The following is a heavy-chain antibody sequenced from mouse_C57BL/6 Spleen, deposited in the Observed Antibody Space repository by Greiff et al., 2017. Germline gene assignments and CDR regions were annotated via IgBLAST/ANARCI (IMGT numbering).Heavy chain of an antibody. CDR3: ARGYSNYAD. Sequence: EVKLVESEGGLVQPGSSMKLSCTASGFTFSDYYMAWVRQVPEKGLEWVANINYDGSSTYYMDSLKSRFISSRDNAKNIRYLQMSSLKSEDTATYYWARGYSNYADWGQGSLVTVSA. J-gene: IGHJ3*01. D-gene: IGHD2-5*01. V-gene: IGHV5-16*01. CDR1: GFTFSDYY. CDR2: INYDGSST.